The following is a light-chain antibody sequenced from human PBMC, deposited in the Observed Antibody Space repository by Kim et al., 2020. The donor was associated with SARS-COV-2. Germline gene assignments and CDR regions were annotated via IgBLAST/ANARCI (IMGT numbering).Light chain of an antibody. J-gene: IGLJ1*01. CDR1: KLGDKY. Sequence: SHELTQPPSVSVSPGQTARITCSGDKLGDKYACWYQQKPGQSPVLVIYQDSKRPSGIPERFSGSNSGNTATLTISGTQAMDEADYYCQAWDSSTVVFGTGTKVTVL. CDR2: QDS. CDR3: QAWDSSTVV. V-gene: IGLV3-1*01.